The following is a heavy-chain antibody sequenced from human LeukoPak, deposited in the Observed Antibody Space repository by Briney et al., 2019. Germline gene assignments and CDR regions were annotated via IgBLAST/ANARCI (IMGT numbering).Heavy chain of an antibody. Sequence: GASVRVSCKASGYTFTGYYMHWVRRAPGQGLEWMGWINPNSGGANYAQKFQGRVTMTRDTSISTAYMELSRLRSDDTAVYYCARDDILWFGEFNNWFDPWGQGTLVTVSS. V-gene: IGHV1-2*02. CDR3: ARDDILWFGEFNNWFDP. CDR1: GYTFTGYY. CDR2: INPNSGGA. D-gene: IGHD3-10*01. J-gene: IGHJ5*02.